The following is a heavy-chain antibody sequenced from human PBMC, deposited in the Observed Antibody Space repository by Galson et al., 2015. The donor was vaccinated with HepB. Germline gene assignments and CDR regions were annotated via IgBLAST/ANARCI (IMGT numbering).Heavy chain of an antibody. V-gene: IGHV1-18*01. Sequence: CKASGYTFTSYGISWVRQAPGQGLEWMGWISAYNGNTNYAQKLQGRVTMTTDTSTSTAYMELRSLRSDDTAVYYCAREVILGVNWFDPWGQGTLVTVSS. CDR2: ISAYNGNT. D-gene: IGHD3-22*01. J-gene: IGHJ5*02. CDR3: AREVILGVNWFDP. CDR1: GYTFTSYG.